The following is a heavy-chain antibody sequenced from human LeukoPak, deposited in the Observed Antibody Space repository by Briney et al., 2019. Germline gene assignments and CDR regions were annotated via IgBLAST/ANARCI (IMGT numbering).Heavy chain of an antibody. D-gene: IGHD5-18*01. V-gene: IGHV3-74*01. CDR2: INTDGTTT. Sequence: PGGSLRLSCAASGFTFSTSWMHWVRQGPEKGLVWVSRINTDGTTTTYADSVKGRFTISRDNAKNTLYLQMNSLRVEDTAVYYCALKRGSSNGFDHWGQGTLVTVSS. J-gene: IGHJ4*02. CDR3: ALKRGSSNGFDH. CDR1: GFTFSTSW.